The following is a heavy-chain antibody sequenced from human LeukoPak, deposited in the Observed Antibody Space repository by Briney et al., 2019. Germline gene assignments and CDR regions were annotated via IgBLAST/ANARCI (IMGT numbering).Heavy chain of an antibody. J-gene: IGHJ4*02. Sequence: TSETLSLTCTVSGGSVSSGSYYWSWIRQPPGKGLEWIGYIYYSGSTNYNPSLKSRVTISVDMSKNQFSLKLSSVTAADTAVYYCARGDFEYSSSSGDYWGQGTLVIVSS. V-gene: IGHV4-61*01. CDR3: ARGDFEYSSSSGDY. CDR2: IYYSGST. D-gene: IGHD6-6*01. CDR1: GGSVSSGSYY.